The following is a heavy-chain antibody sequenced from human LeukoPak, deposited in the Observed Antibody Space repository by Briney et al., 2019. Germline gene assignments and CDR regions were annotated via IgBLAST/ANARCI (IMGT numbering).Heavy chain of an antibody. V-gene: IGHV4-31*03. CDR2: IYYSGST. CDR1: GGSISSGGYY. CDR3: ARDNYYDSSNYYRPFDY. J-gene: IGHJ4*02. Sequence: SQTLSLTCTVSGGSISSGGYYWSWIRQHPGKGLEWIGYIYYSGSTYYNPSLKSRVIISVDISNNQFSLKLSSVTAADTAVYYCARDNYYDSSNYYRPFDYWGQGILSPSPQ. D-gene: IGHD3-22*01.